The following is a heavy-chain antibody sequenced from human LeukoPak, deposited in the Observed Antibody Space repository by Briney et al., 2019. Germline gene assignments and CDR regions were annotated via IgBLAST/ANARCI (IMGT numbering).Heavy chain of an antibody. D-gene: IGHD3-10*01. CDR1: GGSFSGYY. Sequence: SETLSLTCAVYGGSFSGYYWSWIRQPPGKGLEWIGEINHSGSTNYNPSLKSRVTISVDTSKNQFSLKLSSVTAADTAVYYCARGFGSGSYLDWFDPWGQGTLVNVSS. CDR3: ARGFGSGSYLDWFDP. J-gene: IGHJ5*02. V-gene: IGHV4-34*01. CDR2: INHSGST.